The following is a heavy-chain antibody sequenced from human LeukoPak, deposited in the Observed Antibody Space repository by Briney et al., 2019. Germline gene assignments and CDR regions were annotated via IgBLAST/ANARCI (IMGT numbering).Heavy chain of an antibody. Sequence: GGSLRLSCAASGFTFSSYWMNWVRQAPGKGLEWVANIKQDGSVKNYVDSVKGRFTVSRDNAKNSLSLQMSSLRAEDTAVYYCARENNILTGYGMDVWGQGTTVTVSS. CDR3: ARENNILTGYGMDV. V-gene: IGHV3-7*01. D-gene: IGHD3-9*01. J-gene: IGHJ6*02. CDR2: IKQDGSVK. CDR1: GFTFSSYW.